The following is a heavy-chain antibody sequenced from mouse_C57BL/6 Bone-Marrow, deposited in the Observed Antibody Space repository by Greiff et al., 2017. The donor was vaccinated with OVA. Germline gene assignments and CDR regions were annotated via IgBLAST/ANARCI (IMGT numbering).Heavy chain of an antibody. J-gene: IGHJ1*03. CDR2: ISSGSSTI. CDR3: CYDGSSFYWDFGV. V-gene: IGHV5-17*01. Sequence: EVKLVESGGGLVKPGGSLKLSCAASGFTFSDYGMHWVRQAPEKGLEWVAYISSGSSTIYYADTVKGRFTIARDKAKNTLFLQMPSLTSEDTAMFYCCYDGSSFYWDFGVWGTGTTVTVCS. CDR1: GFTFSDYG. D-gene: IGHD1-1*01.